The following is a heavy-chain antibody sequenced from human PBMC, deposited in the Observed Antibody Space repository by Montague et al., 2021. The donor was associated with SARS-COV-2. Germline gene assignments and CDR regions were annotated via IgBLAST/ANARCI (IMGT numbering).Heavy chain of an antibody. J-gene: IGHJ5*02. V-gene: IGHV4-61*01. Sequence: SETLSLTCTVTGDSVISDKYYWSWIRQPPGKGLEWIGFIYDSGSTSYNPSLHSRVTITIDTSKNQFSLNLISVTPADTAVYYCVKGSGDPWGQGTLVTVSS. CDR3: VKGSGDP. D-gene: IGHD2-15*01. CDR2: IYDSGST. CDR1: GDSVISDKYY.